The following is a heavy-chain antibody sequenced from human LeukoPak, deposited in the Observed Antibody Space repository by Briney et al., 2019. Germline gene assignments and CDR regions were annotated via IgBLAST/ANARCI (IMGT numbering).Heavy chain of an antibody. Sequence: SETLSLTCTVTGGSISSYYWSWIRQPPGKGLEWIGRIYTSGSTNYNPSLKSRVTISVDTSKNQFSLKLSSVTAADTAVYYCAREGGFSYYYYMDVWGKGTTVTISS. D-gene: IGHD2-15*01. CDR3: AREGGFSYYYYMDV. J-gene: IGHJ6*03. CDR1: GGSISSYY. CDR2: IYTSGST. V-gene: IGHV4-4*08.